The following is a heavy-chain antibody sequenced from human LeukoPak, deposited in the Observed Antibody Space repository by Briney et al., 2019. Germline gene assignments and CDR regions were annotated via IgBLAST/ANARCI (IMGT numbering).Heavy chain of an antibody. Sequence: SETLSLTCAVYGGSFSGYYWSWIRQPPGKGLEWIGEINHSGSTNYNSALKSRVTISVDTSKNQFSLKLNSVTAADTAVYYCAREDCSGGSCSSFDYWGQGTLVTASS. J-gene: IGHJ4*02. V-gene: IGHV4-34*01. CDR1: GGSFSGYY. CDR3: AREDCSGGSCSSFDY. D-gene: IGHD2-15*01. CDR2: INHSGST.